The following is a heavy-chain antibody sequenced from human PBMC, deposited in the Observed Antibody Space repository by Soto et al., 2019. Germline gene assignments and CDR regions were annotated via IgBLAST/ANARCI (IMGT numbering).Heavy chain of an antibody. V-gene: IGHV4-34*01. CDR2: INHSGST. J-gene: IGHJ6*02. D-gene: IGHD2-15*01. CDR1: GGSFSGYY. Sequence: PSETLSLTCAVYGGSFSGYYWSWIRQPPGKGLEWIGEINHSGSTNYNPSLKSRVTISVDTSKNQFSLKLSSVTAADTAVYYCARTECSYYYGMDVWGQGTTVTVSS. CDR3: ARTECSYYYGMDV.